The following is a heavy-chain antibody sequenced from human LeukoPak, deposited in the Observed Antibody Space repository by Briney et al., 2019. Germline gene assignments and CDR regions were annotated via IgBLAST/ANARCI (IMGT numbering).Heavy chain of an antibody. CDR3: VRDPNPGTLDY. V-gene: IGHV3-7*01. D-gene: IGHD1-1*01. CDR1: GFTFSSYW. J-gene: IGHJ4*02. Sequence: GGSLRLSCAASGFTFSSYWMSWVRQAPGKGLEWVANIKQDGSEKYYVDSVKGRFTISRDNAKNSLYLQMNSLRAEDTAVYYCVRDPNPGTLDYWGQGTLVTVSS. CDR2: IKQDGSEK.